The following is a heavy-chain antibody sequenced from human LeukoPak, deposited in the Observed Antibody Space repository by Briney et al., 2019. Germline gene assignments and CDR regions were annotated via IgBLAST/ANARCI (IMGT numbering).Heavy chain of an antibody. Sequence: GGSLRLSCAASGFTFSSYWMSWVRQAPGKGLEWVANIKQDGSEKYYVDFVKGRFTISRDNAKNSLYLQMNSLRAEDTAVYYCARISSGGYDEYYFDYWGQGTLVTVSS. CDR3: ARISSGGYDEYYFDY. CDR2: IKQDGSEK. D-gene: IGHD5-12*01. J-gene: IGHJ4*02. CDR1: GFTFSSYW. V-gene: IGHV3-7*01.